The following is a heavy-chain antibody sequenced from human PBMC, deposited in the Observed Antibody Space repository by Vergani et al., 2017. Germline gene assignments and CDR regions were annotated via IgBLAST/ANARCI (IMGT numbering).Heavy chain of an antibody. CDR2: IYHSGST. V-gene: IGHV4-30-2*01. CDR1: GGSISSGGYS. CDR3: ARVPGGSGDGWYYYGMDV. J-gene: IGHJ6*02. D-gene: IGHD3-10*01. Sequence: QLQLQESGSGLVKPSQTLSLTCAVSGGSISSGGYSWSWIRQPPGKGLEWIGYIYHSGSTYYNPSLKSRVTISVDRSKNQFSLKLSSVTAADTAVYYCARVPGGSGDGWYYYGMDVWGQGTTVTVSS.